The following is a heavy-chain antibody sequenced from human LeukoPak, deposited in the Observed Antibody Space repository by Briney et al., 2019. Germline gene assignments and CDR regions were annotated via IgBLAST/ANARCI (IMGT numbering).Heavy chain of an antibody. V-gene: IGHV4-4*03. CDR3: ATNSIGYCSGGSCYQVSDY. D-gene: IGHD2-15*01. CDR1: GGSISSNNW. J-gene: IGHJ4*02. CDR2: IYHSGST. Sequence: PETLSLTCAVSGGSISSNNWWSWVRQPPGKGLEWIGEIYHSGSTNYNPSLKSRVTISVAKSKKQFSLKLSSVTAADTAVYYCATNSIGYCSGGSCYQVSDYWGQGTLVTVSS.